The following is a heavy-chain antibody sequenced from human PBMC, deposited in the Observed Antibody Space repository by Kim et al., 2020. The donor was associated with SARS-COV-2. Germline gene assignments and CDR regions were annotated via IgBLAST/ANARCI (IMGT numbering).Heavy chain of an antibody. V-gene: IGHV1-18*01. CDR2: INGKNGNT. D-gene: IGHD2-2*01. J-gene: IGHJ6*02. CDR3: ARDYCSSTSCDPGGYYYYGMDV. CDR1: GYTFTTYG. Sequence: ASVNVSCKSSGYTFTTYGISWVRQAPGQGPEWMGLINGKNGNTKSAQKFQGRVTMTTDTSTSAAYMELWSLTSDDTAVYYCARDYCSSTSCDPGGYYYYGMDVWGQGTTVTVS.